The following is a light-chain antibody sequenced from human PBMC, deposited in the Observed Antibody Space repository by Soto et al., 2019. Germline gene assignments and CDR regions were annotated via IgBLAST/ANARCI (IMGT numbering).Light chain of an antibody. CDR1: QEINIY. CDR2: DAS. V-gene: IGKV1-33*01. CDR3: QQYDILPIT. Sequence: DIQMTQSASSLFASVGDRFTITCQATQEINIYLNWYQQKPGKAPNLLIYDASNLEIGVPSRFSGSGSGTHFTFTISSLQTEDIGTYYCQQYDILPITFGRGTRLEIK. J-gene: IGKJ5*01.